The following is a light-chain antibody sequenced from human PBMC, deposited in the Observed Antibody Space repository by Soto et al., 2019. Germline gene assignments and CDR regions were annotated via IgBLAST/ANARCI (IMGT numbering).Light chain of an antibody. CDR3: QQYDNWPPWT. CDR2: GAS. V-gene: IGKV3-15*01. Sequence: EIVMTKSPATLSVSPGERATLSCRASQSVSNHLAWYQQKPGQAHRLLIYGASTRATGIPARFSGSGSGTEVTLTISSLQSEDFAVYYCQQYDNWPPWTFGQGTKVEIK. CDR1: QSVSNH. J-gene: IGKJ1*01.